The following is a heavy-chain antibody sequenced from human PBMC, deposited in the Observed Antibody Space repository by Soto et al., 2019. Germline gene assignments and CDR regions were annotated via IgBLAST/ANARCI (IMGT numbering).Heavy chain of an antibody. Sequence: GGSLRLSCAASGFTFSDYYMSWIRQAPGKGLEWVSYISSSGSTIYYADSVMGRFTNSRDNAMNSLYLQMNSLRAEVTAVYYCSTVEDNISWNPFGYWGQGTLVTVSS. CDR1: GFTFSDYY. D-gene: IGHD6-13*01. V-gene: IGHV3-11*01. CDR2: ISSSGSTI. CDR3: STVEDNISWNPFGY. J-gene: IGHJ4*02.